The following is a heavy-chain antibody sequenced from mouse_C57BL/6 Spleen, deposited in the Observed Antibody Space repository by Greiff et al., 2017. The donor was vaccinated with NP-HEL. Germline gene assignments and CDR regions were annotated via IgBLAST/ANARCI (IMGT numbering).Heavy chain of an antibody. D-gene: IGHD2-5*01. Sequence: QVQLKQPGAELVKPGASVKLSCKASGYTFTSYWMQWVKQRPGQGLEWIGEIDPSDSYTNYNQKFKGKATLTVDTSSSTADMQLSSLTSEDSAVYYCARRDSNYWYFDVWGTGTTVTVSS. J-gene: IGHJ1*03. CDR2: IDPSDSYT. V-gene: IGHV1-50*01. CDR3: ARRDSNYWYFDV. CDR1: GYTFTSYW.